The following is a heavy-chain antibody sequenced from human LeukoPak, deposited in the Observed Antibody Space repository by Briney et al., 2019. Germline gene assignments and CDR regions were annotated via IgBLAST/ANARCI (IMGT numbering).Heavy chain of an antibody. D-gene: IGHD3-10*01. J-gene: IGHJ4*02. V-gene: IGHV4-34*01. Sequence: NPSETLSLTCAVYGGSFSDYYWSWIRQPPGKGLEWIGEIDHRESTTYNPSLKSRVTISVDTSKNQFSLKLNSVTAADTAVYYCARAPYYYGSGSSFDYWGQGTLVTVSS. CDR1: GGSFSDYY. CDR3: ARAPYYYGSGSSFDY. CDR2: IDHREST.